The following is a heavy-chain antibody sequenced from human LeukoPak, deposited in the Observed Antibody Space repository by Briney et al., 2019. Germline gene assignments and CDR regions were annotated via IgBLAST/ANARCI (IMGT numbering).Heavy chain of an antibody. CDR1: GGSFSGYY. J-gene: IGHJ4*02. V-gene: IGHV4-34*01. CDR3: ARSNPRKSTPDY. Sequence: SETLSLTCAVYGGSFSGYYWSWIRQPPGKGLEWIGEINHSGSTNYNPSLKSRVTISVDTSKNQFSLKLSSVTAADTAVYYCARSNPRKSTPDYWGQGTLVTVSS. CDR2: INHSGST.